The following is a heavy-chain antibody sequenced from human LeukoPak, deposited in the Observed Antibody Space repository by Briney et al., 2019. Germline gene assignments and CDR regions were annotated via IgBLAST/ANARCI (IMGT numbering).Heavy chain of an antibody. D-gene: IGHD2-21*01. V-gene: IGHV3-7*01. CDR3: ARGQFAIGIQNDY. J-gene: IGHJ4*02. CDR1: GFTFSSYW. Sequence: PGGSLRLSCAASGFTFSSYWMSWVRQAPGKGLEWVANIKQDGSEKYYVDSVKGRFTISRDNAKNSLYLQMNSLRAEDTAVYYCARGQFAIGIQNDYWGQGTLVTVSS. CDR2: IKQDGSEK.